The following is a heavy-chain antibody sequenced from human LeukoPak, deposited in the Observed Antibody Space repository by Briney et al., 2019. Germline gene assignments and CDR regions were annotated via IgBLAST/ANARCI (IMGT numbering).Heavy chain of an antibody. D-gene: IGHD3-9*01. CDR3: ARVYDILTGYHWFDP. CDR2: INHSGST. J-gene: IGHJ5*02. V-gene: IGHV4-34*01. Sequence: PSETLSLTCAVYGGSFSGYYWSWIRQPPGKGLEWIGEINHSGSTNYNPSLKSRVTISVDTSKNQFSLKLSSVTAADTAVYYCARVYDILTGYHWFDPWGQGTLVTVSS. CDR1: GGSFSGYY.